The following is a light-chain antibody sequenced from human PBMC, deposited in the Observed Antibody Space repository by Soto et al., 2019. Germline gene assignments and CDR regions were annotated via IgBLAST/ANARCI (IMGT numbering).Light chain of an antibody. Sequence: QPVLTQPPSVSGAPGQRVTISCTGSSSNIGAGYDVHWYQQLPGTAPKLLIYANSNRPSGVPDRFSGSKSGTSGSLAITGLQAEDEADYYCQSYDSSLSGSPHVVFGGGTKLTVL. V-gene: IGLV1-40*01. J-gene: IGLJ2*01. CDR2: ANS. CDR1: SSNIGAGYD. CDR3: QSYDSSLSGSPHVV.